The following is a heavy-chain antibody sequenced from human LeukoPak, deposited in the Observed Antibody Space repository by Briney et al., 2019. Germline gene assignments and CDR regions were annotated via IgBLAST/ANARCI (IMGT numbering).Heavy chain of an antibody. V-gene: IGHV4-61*08. CDR2: IYYSGST. CDR3: ARESPVTHDSYYYAMDV. CDR1: GGSISSGGYY. Sequence: SETLSLTCTVSGGSISSGGYYWSWIRQHPGKGLEWIGYIYYSGSTNYNPSLKSRVTISVDTSKNQFSLRLNSVTAADTAVYHCARESPVTHDSYYYAMDVWGQGTTVTVSS. D-gene: IGHD4-11*01. J-gene: IGHJ6*02.